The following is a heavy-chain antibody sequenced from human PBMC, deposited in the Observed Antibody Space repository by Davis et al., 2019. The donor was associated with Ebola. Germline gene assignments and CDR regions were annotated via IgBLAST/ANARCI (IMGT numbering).Heavy chain of an antibody. D-gene: IGHD1-1*01. CDR2: IYYSGST. Sequence: SETLSLTCAVSGGSVSSGYYYWSWVRQPPGKGLEWIGYIYYSGSTKNNPSLKSRVTISVDTSKNQFSLKLSSVTAADTAVYYCARGRRQLVTRHPGFDYWGQGTLVTVSS. V-gene: IGHV4-61*01. J-gene: IGHJ4*02. CDR3: ARGRRQLVTRHPGFDY. CDR1: GGSVSSGYYY.